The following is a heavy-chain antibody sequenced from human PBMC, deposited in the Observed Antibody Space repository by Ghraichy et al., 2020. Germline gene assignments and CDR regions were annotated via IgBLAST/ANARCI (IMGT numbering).Heavy chain of an antibody. V-gene: IGHV4-38-2*01. CDR1: GYSISGTYY. CDR3: ARGAPSIGDWFDP. J-gene: IGHJ5*02. D-gene: IGHD2/OR15-2a*01. Sequence: SQTLSLTCAVSGYSISGTYYWGWIRQPPGKGLEWIGSIYHSGSTYYNPSLKSRVTISVDTSKNQFSLKLRSVTAADTAVYYCARGAPSIGDWFDPWAREPWSPSPQ. CDR2: IYHSGST.